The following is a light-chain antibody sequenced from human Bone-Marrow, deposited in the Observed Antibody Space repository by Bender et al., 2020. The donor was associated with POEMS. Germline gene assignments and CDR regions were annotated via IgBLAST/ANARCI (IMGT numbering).Light chain of an antibody. V-gene: IGLV1-44*01. CDR3: AVWDDSLNGWV. CDR1: SSNIGAHA. CDR2: SSH. Sequence: QSVLTQPPSASGTPGQRVTISCSGGSSNIGAHAVIWYQHLPGTPPKLLIYSSHRRPSEVPDRFSGSRSGTSASLAISGLQSEDEADYYCAVWDDSLNGWVFGGGTKLTVL. J-gene: IGLJ3*02.